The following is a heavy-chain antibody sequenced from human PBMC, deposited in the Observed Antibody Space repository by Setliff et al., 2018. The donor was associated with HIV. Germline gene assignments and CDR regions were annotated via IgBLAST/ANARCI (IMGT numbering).Heavy chain of an antibody. J-gene: IGHJ3*02. CDR1: GYSFTNYW. CDR3: ARHSSSGWYSDHDAFDI. Sequence: GESLKISCKGSGYSFTNYWIGWVRQMPGKGLEWMGIIYPADPDTRYSPSFQGQVTISADKSISTAYLQWSSLKASDTAMYYCARHSSSGWYSDHDAFDIWGQGTMVTVSS. D-gene: IGHD6-19*01. V-gene: IGHV5-51*01. CDR2: IYPADPDT.